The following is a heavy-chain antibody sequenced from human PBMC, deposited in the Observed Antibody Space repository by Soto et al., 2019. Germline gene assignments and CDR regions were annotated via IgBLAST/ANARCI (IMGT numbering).Heavy chain of an antibody. V-gene: IGHV4-39*01. D-gene: IGHD2-15*01. CDR3: ARRRYCSGGSCLDY. J-gene: IGHJ4*02. Sequence: SETLSLTCTVSGGSISGSIYYWGWIGQPPGKGLEWIGSIYYSGSTYYNPSLKSRVTISVDTSKNQFSLKLSSVTAADTAVYYCARRRYCSGGSCLDYWGQGTLVTVSS. CDR2: IYYSGST. CDR1: GGSISGSIYY.